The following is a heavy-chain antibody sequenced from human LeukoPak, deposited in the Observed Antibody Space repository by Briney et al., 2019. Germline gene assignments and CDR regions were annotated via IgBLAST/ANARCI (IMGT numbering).Heavy chain of an antibody. CDR3: ARAADSWAFDI. Sequence: PSETLSLTCTVSGGSISSYYWSWIRQPPGNGLEWIGYIYYSGSTNYNPSLKSRVTISVDTSKNQFSLELSSVTAADTAVYYCARAADSWAFDIWGQGTMVTVSS. CDR1: GGSISSYY. J-gene: IGHJ3*02. CDR2: IYYSGST. V-gene: IGHV4-59*01. D-gene: IGHD2-21*02.